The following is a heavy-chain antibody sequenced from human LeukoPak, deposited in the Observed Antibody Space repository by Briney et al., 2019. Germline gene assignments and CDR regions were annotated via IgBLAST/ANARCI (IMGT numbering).Heavy chain of an antibody. D-gene: IGHD2-15*01. Sequence: PSETLSLTCTVSGGSLSSSSYYWGWIREPPGKGLERIGSIYYSGSTYYNPSLKSRVTISVDTSKNQFSLKLSSVTAADTAVYYCARRSVQCSGGSCYSPLYYFDYWGQGTLVTVSS. V-gene: IGHV4-39*01. CDR3: ARRSVQCSGGSCYSPLYYFDY. CDR2: IYYSGST. CDR1: GGSLSSSSYY. J-gene: IGHJ4*02.